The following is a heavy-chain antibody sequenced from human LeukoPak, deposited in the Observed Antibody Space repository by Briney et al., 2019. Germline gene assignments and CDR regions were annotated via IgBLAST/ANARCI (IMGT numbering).Heavy chain of an antibody. D-gene: IGHD5-24*01. V-gene: IGHV4-39*01. CDR1: GFTVSSNY. J-gene: IGHJ4*02. CDR3: ARREGSNWFYFDS. Sequence: GSLRLSCAASGFTVSSNYMSWVRQPPGKGLEWIGSISYSGSTYYNPSLKSRVTISLDTSKNQFSLKLSSVTAADTAVYYCARREGSNWFYFDSWGQGTLVTVSS. CDR2: ISYSGST.